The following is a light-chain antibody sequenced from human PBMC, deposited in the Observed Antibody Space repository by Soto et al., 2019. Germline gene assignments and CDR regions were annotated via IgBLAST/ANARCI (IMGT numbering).Light chain of an antibody. J-gene: IGKJ5*01. V-gene: IGKV1-39*01. CDR2: AAS. CDR3: QQTYTTPPT. CDR1: QTISSY. Sequence: DIHIAHSPASLSASVGDRVTITCRASQTISSYLNWYQQKPGKAPKLLIHAASSLQSGVPSRFGGSGSGTDFTLTISSLLPEDFATYYCQQTYTTPPTFGQGTRLEIK.